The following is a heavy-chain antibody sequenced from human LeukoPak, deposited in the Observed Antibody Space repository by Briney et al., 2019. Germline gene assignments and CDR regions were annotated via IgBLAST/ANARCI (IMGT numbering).Heavy chain of an antibody. Sequence: PGGTLRLSCAASGFTFSSYGMSWVRQAPGKGLEWVSAISGSGGSTYYADSVKGRFTISRDNSKNTLYLQMNGLRAEDTAVYYCAKVETYCGGDCSYYYMDVWGKGTTVTISS. CDR2: ISGSGGST. J-gene: IGHJ6*03. CDR3: AKVETYCGGDCSYYYMDV. V-gene: IGHV3-23*01. D-gene: IGHD2-21*01. CDR1: GFTFSSYG.